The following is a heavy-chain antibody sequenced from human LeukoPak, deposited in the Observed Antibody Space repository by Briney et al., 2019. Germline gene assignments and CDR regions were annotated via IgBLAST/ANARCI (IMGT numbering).Heavy chain of an antibody. CDR1: GFTFYDFT. J-gene: IGHJ4*02. CDR3: IKEGRGYKYGLRD. V-gene: IGHV3-43*01. CDR2: IGRRGDPK. D-gene: IGHD5-18*01. Sequence: GGSLRLSCAPSGFTFYDFTMHWVRQPPGKGLEWVSLIGRRGDPKYYANSLEGRFTISRDNRRRYVFLQMNSLRPDDTAFYYCIKEGRGYKYGLRDWGQGTLVTVSS.